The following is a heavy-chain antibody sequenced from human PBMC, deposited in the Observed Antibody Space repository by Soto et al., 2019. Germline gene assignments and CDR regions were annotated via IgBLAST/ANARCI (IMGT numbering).Heavy chain of an antibody. CDR2: ISYEGSNT. Sequence: GSLRLSCVSSGFTFDTYGIHWVRQAPGKGLQWVALISYEGSNTYYADSVRGRFTISRDNSKNTLYLQMNTLRPEDTGLYYCARVTPGNNLYYFSGLDFWGQGTSVTVSS. J-gene: IGHJ6*02. CDR3: ARVTPGNNLYYFSGLDF. CDR1: GFTFDTYG. V-gene: IGHV3-30-3*01. D-gene: IGHD1-1*01.